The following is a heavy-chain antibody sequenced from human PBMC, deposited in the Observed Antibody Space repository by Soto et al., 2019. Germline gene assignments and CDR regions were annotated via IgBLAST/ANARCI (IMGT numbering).Heavy chain of an antibody. CDR3: ASKVGIVAAGVDIFDYGMDG. J-gene: IGHJ6*02. CDR1: GYTFTSYY. CDR2: INPSGGST. Sequence: GASVKVSCKASGYTFTSYYMHWVRQAPGQGLEWMGIINPSGGSTSYAQKFQGRVTMTRDTSTSTVYMELSGLRSEDTAVYYCASKVGIVAAGVDIFDYGMDGWGQGTTVTVSS. V-gene: IGHV1-46*03. D-gene: IGHD6-13*01.